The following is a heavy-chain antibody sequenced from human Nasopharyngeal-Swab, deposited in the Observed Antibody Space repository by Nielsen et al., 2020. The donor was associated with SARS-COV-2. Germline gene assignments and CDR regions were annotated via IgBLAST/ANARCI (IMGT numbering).Heavy chain of an antibody. CDR3: ARVPITVIIGDAFDI. Sequence: SETLSLTCTVSGGSISSGGYYWGWIRQPPGKGLEWIGSIYHSGSTYYNPSLKSRVTISVDTSKNQFSLKLSSVTAADTAVYYCARVPITVIIGDAFDIWGQGTMVTVSS. J-gene: IGHJ3*02. V-gene: IGHV4-39*07. CDR1: GGSISSGGYY. D-gene: IGHD3-22*01. CDR2: IYHSGST.